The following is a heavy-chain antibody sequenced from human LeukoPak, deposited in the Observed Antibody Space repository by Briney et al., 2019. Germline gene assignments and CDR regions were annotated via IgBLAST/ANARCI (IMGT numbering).Heavy chain of an antibody. CDR2: KQDGSEK. J-gene: IGHJ4*02. D-gene: IGHD1-26*01. Sequence: KQDGSEKYYVDSVKGRFTISRDNAKNSLYLQMNSLRAEDTAVYYCAIKDSGSFPYYFDYWGQGTLVTVSS. CDR3: AIKDSGSFPYYFDY. V-gene: IGHV3-7*01.